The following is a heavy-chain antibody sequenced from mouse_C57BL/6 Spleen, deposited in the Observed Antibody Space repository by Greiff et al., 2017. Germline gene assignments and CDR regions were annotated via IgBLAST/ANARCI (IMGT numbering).Heavy chain of an antibody. V-gene: IGHV1-61*01. CDR3: ATGSPWYFDV. Sequence: QVQLQQSGAELVRPGSSVKLSCKASGYTFTSYWMDWVKQRPGQGLEWIGNIYPSDSETHYNQKFQDKATLTVDKSSSTAYMQLSSLTSEDSAVYYCATGSPWYFDVWGTGTTVTVSS. CDR2: IYPSDSET. D-gene: IGHD4-1*01. J-gene: IGHJ1*03. CDR1: GYTFTSYW.